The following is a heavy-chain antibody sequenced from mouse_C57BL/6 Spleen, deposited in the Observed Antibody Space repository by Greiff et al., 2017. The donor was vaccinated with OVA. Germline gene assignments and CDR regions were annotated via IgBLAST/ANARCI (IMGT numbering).Heavy chain of an antibody. CDR3: ANLYDYGPYYFDY. J-gene: IGHJ2*01. D-gene: IGHD2-4*01. CDR1: GYTFTDYY. V-gene: IGHV1-26*01. CDR2: INPNNGGT. Sequence: EVQLQQSGPELVKPGASVKISCKASGYTFTDYYMNWVKQSHGKSLEWIGDINPNNGGTSYNQKFKGKATLTVDKSSSTAYMELRSLTSEDSAVYYCANLYDYGPYYFDYWGQGTTLTVSS.